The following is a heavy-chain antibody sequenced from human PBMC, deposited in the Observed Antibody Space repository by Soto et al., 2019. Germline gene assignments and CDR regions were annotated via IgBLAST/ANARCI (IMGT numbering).Heavy chain of an antibody. CDR2: VFYGGT. CDR3: ASYRGAFYFDS. D-gene: IGHD4-4*01. V-gene: IGHV4-59*01. CDR1: GRSMSINY. Sequence: SETLSLTCSVSGRSMSINYWRWIRQSPDKGLEWLGYVFYGGTEYNPSLEGRVSMSVETPKSQFSLKLTSVTAADTAVYYCASYRGAFYFDSWGQGIQVTVPQ. J-gene: IGHJ4*02.